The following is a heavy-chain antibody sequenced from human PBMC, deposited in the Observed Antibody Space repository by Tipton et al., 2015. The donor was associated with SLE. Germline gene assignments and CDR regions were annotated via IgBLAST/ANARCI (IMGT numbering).Heavy chain of an antibody. CDR2: FYYTGAT. V-gene: IGHV4-39*07. CDR3: ARRGDDYGSGSYYNHYFDY. D-gene: IGHD3-10*01. J-gene: IGHJ4*02. Sequence: TLSLTCTVSGAPISNSIYSWGWIRQPLGKGLEWIGTFYYTGATFYNPSLESRVTTSVDTSQNQFSLRLSSVTAADTAVYYCARRGDDYGSGSYYNHYFDYWGQGILVTVSS. CDR1: GAPISNSIYS.